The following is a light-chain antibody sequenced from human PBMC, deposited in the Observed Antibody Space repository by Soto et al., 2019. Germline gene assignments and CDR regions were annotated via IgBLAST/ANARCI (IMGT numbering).Light chain of an antibody. V-gene: IGKV1-5*03. CDR3: QQYNSYRT. CDR2: KAS. J-gene: IGKJ1*01. CDR1: QTISSW. Sequence: DIQMTQSPSTVSGSVGDRVTITCRASQTISSWLAWYQQKPGKAPKLLIYKASTLKSGVPDRFSGSGSGTEFTLTISSLQPDDFATYYCQQYNSYRTFGQGTKVDI.